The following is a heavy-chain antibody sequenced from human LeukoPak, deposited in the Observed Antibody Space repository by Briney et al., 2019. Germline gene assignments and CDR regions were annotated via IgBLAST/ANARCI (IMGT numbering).Heavy chain of an antibody. D-gene: IGHD4-23*01. CDR3: ARDSPSYYGGKDY. CDR2: ISYDGINK. CDR1: GFTFSAYS. V-gene: IGHV3-30-3*01. Sequence: GGSLRLSCGASGFTFSAYSIHWVRQAPGKGLEWVAVISYDGINKYYADSVKGRFTISRDNSKNTLYLQMNSLRGDDTAVYYCARDSPSYYGGKDYWGQGTLVTVSS. J-gene: IGHJ4*02.